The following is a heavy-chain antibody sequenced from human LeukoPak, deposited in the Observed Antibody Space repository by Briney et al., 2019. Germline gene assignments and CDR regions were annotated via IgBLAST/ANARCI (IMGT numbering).Heavy chain of an antibody. CDR1: GFTFSSYA. CDR3: ARGFSLGAFDY. V-gene: IGHV3-30-3*01. D-gene: IGHD3-3*01. CDR2: ISYDGSNK. Sequence: GGSLRLSCAASGFTFSSYAMHWVRQAPGKGLEWVAVISYDGSNKYYADSVKGRFTISRDNSKNTLYLQMNSLRAEDTAVYYCARGFSLGAFDYWGQGTLVTVSS. J-gene: IGHJ4*02.